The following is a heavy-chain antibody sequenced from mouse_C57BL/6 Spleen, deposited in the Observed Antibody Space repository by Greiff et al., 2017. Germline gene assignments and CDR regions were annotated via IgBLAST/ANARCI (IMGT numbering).Heavy chain of an antibody. CDR3: ARGGSTMVTGDYLDY. J-gene: IGHJ2*01. D-gene: IGHD2-2*01. Sequence: QVQLQQPGTELVKPGASVKLSCKASGYTFTSYWMHWVKQRPGQGLEWIGNINPRNGGTNYNEKCKSKATLTVDKSSSTAYMQLSSLTSEDSAVYYCARGGSTMVTGDYLDYGGQGTTLTVSS. CDR1: GYTFTSYW. CDR2: INPRNGGT. V-gene: IGHV1-53*01.